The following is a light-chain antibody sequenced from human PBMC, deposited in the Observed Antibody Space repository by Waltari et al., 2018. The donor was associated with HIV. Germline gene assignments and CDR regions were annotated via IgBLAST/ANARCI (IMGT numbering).Light chain of an antibody. CDR3: QSYSTPWT. J-gene: IGKJ1*01. Sequence: IVLTQSPGTLSLSPGARATLPCRASQSVTNNYLAWYQQKPGQAPRLLIYGASSRATGIPDRFTGSGSGTDFTLTISRLEPEDFATYYCQSYSTPWTFGQGTKVEIK. CDR2: GAS. V-gene: IGKV3-20*01. CDR1: QSVTNNY.